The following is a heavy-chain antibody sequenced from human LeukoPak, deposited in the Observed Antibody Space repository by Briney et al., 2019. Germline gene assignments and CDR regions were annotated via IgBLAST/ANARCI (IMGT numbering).Heavy chain of an antibody. J-gene: IGHJ4*02. CDR1: DDSLSRYY. V-gene: IGHV4-4*07. CDR3: ARGGDCPDY. CDR2: LDTSGNT. Sequence: SETPSLTCTVSDDSLSRYYWSWVRQPAGKGLEWIGRLDTSGNTHYNPSLKSRVTMSVDTSRNQFSLRLTSVTAADTAVYYCARGGDCPDYWAQGTLVTVSS. D-gene: IGHD2-21*02.